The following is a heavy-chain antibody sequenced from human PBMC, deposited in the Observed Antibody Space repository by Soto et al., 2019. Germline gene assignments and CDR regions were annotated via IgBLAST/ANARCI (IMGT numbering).Heavy chain of an antibody. CDR3: TGETYYFDY. CDR1: GLTFSRFG. Sequence: VQLLESGGGLVQPGGSLRLSCVVSGLTFSRFGMDWVRQAPGKGLEWVSGISDSGATTYYADSVEGRFTISRDNSKNPFYLQMNSLRAEDTAIYYCTGETYYFDYWGPGTLVTVS. D-gene: IGHD2-21*01. CDR2: ISDSGATT. J-gene: IGHJ4*02. V-gene: IGHV3-23*01.